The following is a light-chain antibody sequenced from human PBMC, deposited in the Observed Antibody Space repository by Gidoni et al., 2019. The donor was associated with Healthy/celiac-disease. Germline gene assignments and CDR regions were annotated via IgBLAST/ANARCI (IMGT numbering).Light chain of an antibody. CDR3: LQHNSYPLT. Sequence: DIQMTQSPSSLSASVGDRVTITCRASQGIRNDLGWYQQKPVPSRFSGSGSGTEFTLTSSSLQPEDFATYYCLQHNSYPLTFGGGTKVEIK. V-gene: IGKV1-17*01. J-gene: IGKJ4*01. CDR1: QGIRND.